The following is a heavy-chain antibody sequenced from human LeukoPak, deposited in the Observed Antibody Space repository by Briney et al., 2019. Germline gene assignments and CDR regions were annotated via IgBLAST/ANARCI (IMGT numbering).Heavy chain of an antibody. CDR3: ARADSVPAGDYHYWYMDV. V-gene: IGHV1-2*02. Sequence: ASAKASCKASGFTLTDYIHWVRQDPRQGLQWMGWIKPNSGDTDYAQKFQGRVTMTRDTSISTVYMELSSLRSDDTAVYYCARADSVPAGDYHYWYMDVWGKGTTVTVSS. CDR2: IKPNSGDT. CDR1: GFTLTDY. J-gene: IGHJ6*03. D-gene: IGHD2-2*01.